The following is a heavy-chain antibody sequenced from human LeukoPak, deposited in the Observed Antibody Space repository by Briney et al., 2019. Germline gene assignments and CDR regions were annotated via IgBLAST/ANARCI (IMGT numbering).Heavy chain of an antibody. D-gene: IGHD2-15*01. Sequence: GGSLRLSCAASGFTLSTYEMTWVRQAPGKGLEWVSFISSSTSHTFYADSVKGRFTIFRDTDKNSLYLQMNNLRSEDTAIYYRARDVSSSTRAFDIWGQGTMVAVS. CDR3: ARDVSSSTRAFDI. V-gene: IGHV3-48*03. CDR1: GFTLSTYE. J-gene: IGHJ3*02. CDR2: ISSSTSHT.